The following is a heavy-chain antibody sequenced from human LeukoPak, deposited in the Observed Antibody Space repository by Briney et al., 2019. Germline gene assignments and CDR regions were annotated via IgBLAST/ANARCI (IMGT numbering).Heavy chain of an antibody. CDR3: ARDPRYSYGFFNY. CDR1: GGTFSSYA. V-gene: IGHV1-69*13. D-gene: IGHD5-18*01. J-gene: IGHJ4*02. CDR2: IIPIFGTA. Sequence: PAASVKVSCKASGGTFSSYAISWVRQAPGQGLEWMGGIIPIFGTANYAQKFQGRVTITADESTSTAYMELRSLRSDDTAVYYCARDPRYSYGFFNYWGQGTLVTVSS.